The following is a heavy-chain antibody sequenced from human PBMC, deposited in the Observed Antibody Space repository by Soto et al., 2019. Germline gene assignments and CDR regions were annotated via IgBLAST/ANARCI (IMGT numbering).Heavy chain of an antibody. CDR1: GFTFLDYY. J-gene: IGHJ4*02. Sequence: WGSLRLACAASGFTFLDYYIICIRHSPGKGLEWVSYISSSGTGIYYADSVKGRFTVSRDNAKNSLYLQMNSLRAEDTAVYYCAKLITTAAAGTVDYWGLGTLVTVSS. D-gene: IGHD6-13*01. V-gene: IGHV3-11*01. CDR2: ISSSGTGI. CDR3: AKLITTAAAGTVDY.